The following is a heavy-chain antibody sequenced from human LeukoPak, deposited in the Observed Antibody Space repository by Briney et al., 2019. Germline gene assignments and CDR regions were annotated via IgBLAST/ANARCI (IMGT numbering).Heavy chain of an antibody. V-gene: IGHV4-34*01. D-gene: IGHD3-22*01. Sequence: KSSETLSLTCAVYGGSFSGYYWSWIRQPPGKGLEWIGEINHSGSTNYNPSLKSRVTISVDTSKNQFSLKLSSVTAADTAVYYCARDHYYDSSGYYHFDYWGQGTLVTISS. CDR1: GGSFSGYY. J-gene: IGHJ4*02. CDR2: INHSGST. CDR3: ARDHYYDSSGYYHFDY.